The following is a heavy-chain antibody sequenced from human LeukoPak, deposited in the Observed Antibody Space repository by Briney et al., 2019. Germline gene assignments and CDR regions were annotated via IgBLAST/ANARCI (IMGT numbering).Heavy chain of an antibody. Sequence: GGSLRLSCAASGFIFSSYSMNWVRQAPGKGLEWVSSISSSSSYIYYADSVKGRFTISRDNAKNSLYLQMNSLRAEDTAVYYCARLGLGYCSGGSCYSIDYWGQGTLVTVSS. CDR2: ISSSSSYI. CDR1: GFIFSSYS. D-gene: IGHD2-15*01. J-gene: IGHJ4*02. CDR3: ARLGLGYCSGGSCYSIDY. V-gene: IGHV3-21*01.